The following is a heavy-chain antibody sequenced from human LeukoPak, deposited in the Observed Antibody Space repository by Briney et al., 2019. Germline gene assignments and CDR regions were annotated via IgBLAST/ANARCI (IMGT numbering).Heavy chain of an antibody. CDR2: ISSSSSYI. V-gene: IGHV3-21*01. CDR1: GFTFSRDT. D-gene: IGHD3-22*01. J-gene: IGHJ6*03. Sequence: GGSLRLSCAASGFTFSRDTMNWVRQAPGKGLEWVSSISSSSSYIYYADSVKGRFTISRDNAKNSLYLQMNSLRAEDTAVYYCAGSSGYRSPYYYYYMDVWGKGTTVTVSS. CDR3: AGSSGYRSPYYYYYMDV.